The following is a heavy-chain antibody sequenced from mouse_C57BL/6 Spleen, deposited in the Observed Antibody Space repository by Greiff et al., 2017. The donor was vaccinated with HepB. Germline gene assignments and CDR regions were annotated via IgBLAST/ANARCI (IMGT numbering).Heavy chain of an antibody. CDR1: GFTFTDYY. CDR2: IRNKANGYTT. D-gene: IGHD2-12*01. V-gene: IGHV7-3*01. Sequence: EVHLVESGGGLVQPGGSLSLSCAASGFTFTDYYMSWVRQPPGKALEWLGFIRNKANGYTTEYSASVKGRFTISRDNSQSILYLQMNALRAEDSATYYCARYMWGFHYSWYFDVWGTGTTVTVSS. CDR3: ARYMWGFHYSWYFDV. J-gene: IGHJ1*03.